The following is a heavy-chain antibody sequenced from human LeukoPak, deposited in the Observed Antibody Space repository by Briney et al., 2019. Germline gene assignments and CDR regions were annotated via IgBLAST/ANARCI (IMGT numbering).Heavy chain of an antibody. Sequence: PSETLSLTCSVSGYSISTSNYWAWIRQPPGRGLEWIGHIYYSGGIYYNPSLKSRVTMSVDTSGNQFSLKLSSVTAVDTAVYYCARKTTAGPTKAAFDIWGQGTMVAVST. J-gene: IGHJ3*02. CDR1: GYSISTSNY. CDR3: ARKTTAGPTKAAFDI. V-gene: IGHV4-28*05. CDR2: IYYSGGI. D-gene: IGHD2-21*02.